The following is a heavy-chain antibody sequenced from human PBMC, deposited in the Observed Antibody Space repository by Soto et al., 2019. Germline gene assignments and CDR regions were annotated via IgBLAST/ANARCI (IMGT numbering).Heavy chain of an antibody. D-gene: IGHD3-9*01. CDR3: ARGEVEGYDILTGYYL. J-gene: IGHJ4*02. Sequence: PSETLSLTCAVYGGSFSGYYWSWIRQPPGKGLEWIGEINHSGSTNYNPSLKSRVTISVDTSKNQFSLKLSSVTAADTAVYYCARGEVEGYDILTGYYLWGQGTLVTVSS. CDR1: GGSFSGYY. CDR2: INHSGST. V-gene: IGHV4-34*01.